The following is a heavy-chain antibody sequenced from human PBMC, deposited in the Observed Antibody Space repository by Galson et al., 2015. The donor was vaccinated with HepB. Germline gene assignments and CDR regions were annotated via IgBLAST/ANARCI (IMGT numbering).Heavy chain of an antibody. CDR1: RFTFSNNV. J-gene: IGHJ6*02. V-gene: IGHV3-23*01. Sequence: SLRLSCAASRFTFSNNVMTWIRQAPGKGLEWVSGINGPGNRTHYRDSVKGRSTISRDNSKNTLYLEMNGLRADDTAVYYCARADTDFDFWSGHYNYYDMDVWGHGTTVTVSS. D-gene: IGHD3-3*01. CDR2: INGPGNRT. CDR3: ARADTDFDFWSGHYNYYDMDV.